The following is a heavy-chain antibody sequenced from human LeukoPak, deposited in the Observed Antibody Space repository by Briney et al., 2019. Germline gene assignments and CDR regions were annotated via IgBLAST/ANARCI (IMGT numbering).Heavy chain of an antibody. V-gene: IGHV3-48*01. Sequence: GGSLRLSCAASGFTFSSYSMTWVRQAPGKGLEWVSYISSSSSTIYYADSVKGRFTISRDNAKNSLYLQMNSLRAEDTAVYYCARVGGFVVVTAYVDYWGQGTLVTVSS. J-gene: IGHJ4*02. CDR2: ISSSSSTI. CDR3: ARVGGFVVVTAYVDY. D-gene: IGHD2-21*02. CDR1: GFTFSSYS.